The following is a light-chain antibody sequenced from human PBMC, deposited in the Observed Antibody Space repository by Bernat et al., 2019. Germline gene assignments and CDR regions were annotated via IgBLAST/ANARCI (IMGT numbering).Light chain of an antibody. CDR2: GGA. CDR3: QQLDNFPLT. Sequence: DIQLTQSPSFLSASVGDRVNITCRASQVIGSYLAWYQQKPGEAPNLLIYGGATLQSGVPSRFSGSGLGTEFSLTISSLQPEDSATYYCQQLDNFPLTLRQGTRLEIK. V-gene: IGKV1-9*01. CDR1: QVIGSY. J-gene: IGKJ5*01.